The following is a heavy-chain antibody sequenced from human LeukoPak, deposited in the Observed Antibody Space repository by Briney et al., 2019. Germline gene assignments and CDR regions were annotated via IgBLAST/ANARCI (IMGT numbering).Heavy chain of an antibody. V-gene: IGHV1-69*04. CDR2: IIPILGIA. D-gene: IGHD3-22*01. Sequence: PVKGSCQAFGGTFSSYAISWVGPAPGQRLEWMGRIIPILGIANYAQKFQGRVTITADKSTSAAYMELSSLRSEDTAVYYCAGRSGYSDYWGQGTLVTVSS. J-gene: IGHJ4*02. CDR1: GGTFSSYA. CDR3: AGRSGYSDY.